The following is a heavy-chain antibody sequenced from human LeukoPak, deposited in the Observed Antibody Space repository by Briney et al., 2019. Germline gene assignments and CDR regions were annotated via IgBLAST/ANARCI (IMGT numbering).Heavy chain of an antibody. Sequence: ASVKVSCKASGGTFSGYAIDWVRQAPGQGLEWMGRIIPILGITNYAQKFLGRITITADTSTSTAYMELSSLRSEDTAVYYCARDGPYYYDSTKYYYFDYWGQGTLVTVSS. D-gene: IGHD3-22*01. CDR3: ARDGPYYYDSTKYYYFDY. J-gene: IGHJ4*02. CDR1: GGTFSGYA. V-gene: IGHV1-69*04. CDR2: IIPILGIT.